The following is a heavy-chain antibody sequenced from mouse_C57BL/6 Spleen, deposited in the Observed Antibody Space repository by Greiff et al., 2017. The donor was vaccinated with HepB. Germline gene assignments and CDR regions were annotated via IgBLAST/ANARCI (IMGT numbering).Heavy chain of an antibody. CDR2: IYPGDGDT. CDR3: ASLGRVAY. D-gene: IGHD4-1*01. CDR1: GYAFSSSW. V-gene: IGHV1-82*01. J-gene: IGHJ3*01. Sequence: VKLQESGPELVKPGASVKISCKASGYAFSSSWMNWVKQRPGKGLEWIGRIYPGDGDTNYNGKFKGKATLTADKSSSTAYMQLSSLTSEDSAVYFCASLGRVAYWGQGTLVTVSA.